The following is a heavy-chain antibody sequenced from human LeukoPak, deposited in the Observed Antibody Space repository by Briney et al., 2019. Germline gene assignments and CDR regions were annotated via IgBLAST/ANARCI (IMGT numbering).Heavy chain of an antibody. D-gene: IGHD2-2*01. CDR3: ARSLYAGDAFDI. Sequence: GGSLRLSCTTSKFNFNSYGMTWVRQAPGRGLEWVSSISGSGGNTQYAASVQGRFTISRDNSKNALYLQMNSLRAEDTAVYYCARSLYAGDAFDIWGQGTMVTVSS. J-gene: IGHJ3*02. CDR2: ISGSGGNT. V-gene: IGHV3-23*01. CDR1: KFNFNSYG.